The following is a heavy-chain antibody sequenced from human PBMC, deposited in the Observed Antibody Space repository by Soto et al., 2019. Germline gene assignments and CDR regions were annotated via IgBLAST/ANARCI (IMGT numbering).Heavy chain of an antibody. D-gene: IGHD3-22*01. CDR3: ARVRSYYDSSGYYRRKYFDY. V-gene: IGHV4-34*01. CDR1: GGSFSGYY. J-gene: IGHJ4*02. Sequence: SETLSLTCAVYGGSFSGYYWSWIRQPPGKGLEWIGEINHSGSTNYNPSLKSRVTISVDTSKNQFSLKLSSVTAADTAVYYCARVRSYYDSSGYYRRKYFDYWGQGTLVTV. CDR2: INHSGST.